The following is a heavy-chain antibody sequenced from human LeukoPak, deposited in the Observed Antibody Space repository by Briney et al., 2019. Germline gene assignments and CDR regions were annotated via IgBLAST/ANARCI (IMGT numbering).Heavy chain of an antibody. V-gene: IGHV4-59*08. CDR3: ARSLGTSYTSSWYWFDP. CDR2: ISHTGST. D-gene: IGHD6-13*01. CDR1: GGSISSYY. Sequence: SETLSLTCTVSGGSISSYYWSWIRQPPGRGLEWIAYISHTGSTNYNPSLKSRVTISVNTSKNQFSLKLSSVTAADTAVYYCARSLGTSYTSSWYWFDPWGQGSLVTVSS. J-gene: IGHJ5*02.